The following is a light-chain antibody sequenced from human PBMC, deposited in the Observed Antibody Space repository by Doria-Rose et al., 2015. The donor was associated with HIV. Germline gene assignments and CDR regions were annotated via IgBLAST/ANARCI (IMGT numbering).Light chain of an antibody. CDR2: GAS. CDR3: HQYASSRT. V-gene: IGKV3-20*01. CDR1: QSVSANY. J-gene: IGKJ1*01. Sequence: TQSPGTLSLSPGERATLSCRASQSVSANYLAWYQQRPGQSPRLLIYGASSTHTDIPDRFSGSGSGTDFTLTISRLEPEDFAVYYCHQYASSRTFGQGTKVEIK.